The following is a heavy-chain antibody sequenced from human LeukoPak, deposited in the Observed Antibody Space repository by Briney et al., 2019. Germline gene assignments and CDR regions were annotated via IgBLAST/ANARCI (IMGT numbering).Heavy chain of an antibody. D-gene: IGHD4-17*01. V-gene: IGHV3-23*01. CDR2: ISGSGGST. J-gene: IGHJ3*02. Sequence: GGSLRLSCAASGFTFSSYAMSWVRQAPGKGLEWVSAISGSGGSTYYADSVKGRFTISRDNSKNTLHLQMNSLRAEDTAVYYCAKDTPISVTTGSDAFDIWGQGTMVTVSS. CDR3: AKDTPISVTTGSDAFDI. CDR1: GFTFSSYA.